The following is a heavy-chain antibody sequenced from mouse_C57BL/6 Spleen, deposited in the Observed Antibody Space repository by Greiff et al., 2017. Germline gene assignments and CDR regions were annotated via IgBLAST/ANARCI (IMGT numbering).Heavy chain of an antibody. D-gene: IGHD1-1*01. J-gene: IGHJ1*03. V-gene: IGHV5-6*01. CDR2: ISSGGSYT. Sequence: EVMLVESGGDLVKPGGSLKLSCAASGFTFSSYGMSWVRQTPDKRLEWVATISSGGSYTYYPDSVKGRFTISRDNAKNTLYLQMSSLKSEDTAMYYCARHDYYGRSLDRKRYFDVWGTGTTVTVSS. CDR1: GFTFSSYG. CDR3: ARHDYYGRSLDRKRYFDV.